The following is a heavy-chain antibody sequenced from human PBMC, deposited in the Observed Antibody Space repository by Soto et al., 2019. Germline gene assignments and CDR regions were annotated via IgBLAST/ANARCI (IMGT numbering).Heavy chain of an antibody. V-gene: IGHV1-18*01. J-gene: IGHJ5*02. D-gene: IGHD5-12*01. CDR2: ISTYSGDT. CDR3: ARHHGPTTSENGFDP. CDR1: GYTFFTYD. Sequence: QVHLVQSGVEVQTPGASVKVSCQASGYTFFTYDISWVRQAPGQGLEWMGWISTYSGDTKYAQKFQGRVTMTTDTPTTTAYLALRSLRSDDTAVYYCARHHGPTTSENGFDPWGQGTLVTVAS.